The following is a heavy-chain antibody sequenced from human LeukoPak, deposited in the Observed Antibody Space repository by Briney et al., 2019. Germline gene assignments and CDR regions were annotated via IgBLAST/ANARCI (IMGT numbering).Heavy chain of an antibody. D-gene: IGHD3-10*01. J-gene: IGHJ6*03. CDR2: INHSGST. V-gene: IGHV4-34*01. CDR3: ARVITMVRGVINYYYYYYMDV. CDR1: GGSFSGYY. Sequence: NPSETLSLTCAVYGGSFSGYYWSWIRQPPGKGLEWIGEINHSGSTNYNPSLKSRVTISVDTSKNQFSLKLSPVTAADTAVYYCARVITMVRGVINYYYYYYMDVWGKGTTVTVSS.